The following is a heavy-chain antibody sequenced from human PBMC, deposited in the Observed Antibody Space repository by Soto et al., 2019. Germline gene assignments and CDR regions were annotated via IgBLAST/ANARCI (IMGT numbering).Heavy chain of an antibody. V-gene: IGHV1-18*04. CDR2: ISAYNGNT. Sequence: QMHLVQSRAEVQKPGASVKVSCKASGYTFTSYGISWVRQAPGQGLEWMGWISAYNGNTNYAQKLQGRVTMTTDTSTSTAYMELRSLRSDDTAVYYCARLVTPRGIAAAGTLPSYYFDYWGQGTLVTVSS. CDR1: GYTFTSYG. D-gene: IGHD6-13*01. CDR3: ARLVTPRGIAAAGTLPSYYFDY. J-gene: IGHJ4*02.